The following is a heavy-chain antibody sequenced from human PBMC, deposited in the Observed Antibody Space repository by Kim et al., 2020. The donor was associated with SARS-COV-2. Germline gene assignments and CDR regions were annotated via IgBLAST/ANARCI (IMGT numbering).Heavy chain of an antibody. V-gene: IGHV4-34*01. D-gene: IGHD3-10*01. CDR3: ARGLSAGSGSYYKQKRMGYFDY. Sequence: ETLSLTCAVYGGSFSGYYWSWIRQPPGKGLEWIGEINHSGSTNYNPSLKSRVTISVDTSKNQFSLKLSSVTAADTAVYYCARGLSAGSGSYYKQKRMGYFDYWGQGTLVTVSS. J-gene: IGHJ4*02. CDR1: GGSFSGYY. CDR2: INHSGST.